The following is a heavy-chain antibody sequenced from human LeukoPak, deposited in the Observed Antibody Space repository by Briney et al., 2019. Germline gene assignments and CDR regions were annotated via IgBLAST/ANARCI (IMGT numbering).Heavy chain of an antibody. CDR2: ISRSSSHT. D-gene: IGHD3-22*01. V-gene: IGHV3-11*05. CDR1: GFTFSDFY. Sequence: PGGSLRLSCAASGFTFSDFYMNWIRQAPGKGLEWISFISRSSSHTNYADSVRGRFSISRDNAKNSLSLQMNNLRDEDTAVYYCARDDRFDGSGHYTAFDVWGQGTMVTVSS. CDR3: ARDDRFDGSGHYTAFDV. J-gene: IGHJ3*01.